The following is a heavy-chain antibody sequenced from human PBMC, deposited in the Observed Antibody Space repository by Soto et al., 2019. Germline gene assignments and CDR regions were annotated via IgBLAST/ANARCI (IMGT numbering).Heavy chain of an antibody. D-gene: IGHD6-13*01. J-gene: IGHJ6*02. CDR1: GGTFSSYA. V-gene: IGHV1-69*13. Sequence: ASVKVSCKASGGTFSSYAISWVRQAPGQGLEWMGGIIPIFGTANYAQKFQGRVTITADESTSTAYMELRSLRSEDTAVYYCARPSGIAKRQNYYYGMDVWGQGTTVTVSS. CDR2: IIPIFGTA. CDR3: ARPSGIAKRQNYYYGMDV.